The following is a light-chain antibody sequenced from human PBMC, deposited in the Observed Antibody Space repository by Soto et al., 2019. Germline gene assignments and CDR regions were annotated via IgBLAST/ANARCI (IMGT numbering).Light chain of an antibody. CDR3: SSYTRSNTGV. J-gene: IGLJ3*02. Sequence: QSALTQPASVSASPGQSITISCTGTSSEVGGYNYVSWYQQHPGKAPKLIIHEVSDRPSGVSNRFSGSKSGNTASLTISGLQAEDEADYYCSSYTRSNTGVFGGGTKLTVL. CDR2: EVS. CDR1: SSEVGGYNY. V-gene: IGLV2-14*01.